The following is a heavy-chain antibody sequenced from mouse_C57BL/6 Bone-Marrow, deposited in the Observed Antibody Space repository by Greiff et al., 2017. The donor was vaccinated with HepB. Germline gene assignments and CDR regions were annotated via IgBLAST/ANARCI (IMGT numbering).Heavy chain of an antibody. CDR1: GFTFSSYA. D-gene: IGHD3-2*02. V-gene: IGHV5-4*01. CDR2: ISDGGSYT. J-gene: IGHJ1*03. CDR3: ARDSSGYVYFDV. Sequence: EVQVVESGGGLVKPGGSLKLSCAASGFTFSSYAMSWVRQTPEKRLEWVATISDGGSYTYYPDNVKGRFTISRDNAKNNLYLQMSHLKSEDTAMYYCARDSSGYVYFDVWGTGTTVTVSS.